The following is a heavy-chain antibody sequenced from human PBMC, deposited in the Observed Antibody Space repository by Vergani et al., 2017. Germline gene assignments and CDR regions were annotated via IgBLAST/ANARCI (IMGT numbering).Heavy chain of an antibody. V-gene: IGHV1-69*12. Sequence: QVQLVQSGAEVKKPGSSVKVSCKASGGTFSSYAISWVRQAPGQGLEWMGGIIPIFGTANYAQKFQGRVTITADESTSTAHMELSSLRSEDTAVYYCARDYPPEGYDSSGYKPHFQFDYWGQGTLVTVSS. J-gene: IGHJ4*02. CDR1: GGTFSSYA. CDR3: ARDYPPEGYDSSGYKPHFQFDY. D-gene: IGHD3-22*01. CDR2: IIPIFGTA.